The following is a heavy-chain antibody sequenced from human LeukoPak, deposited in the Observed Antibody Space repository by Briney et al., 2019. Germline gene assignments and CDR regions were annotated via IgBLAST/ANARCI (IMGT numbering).Heavy chain of an antibody. Sequence: SETLSLTCTVFGGSISSGDYYWSWIRQPPGKGLEWIGYIYYSGSTYYNPSLKSRVTISVDTSKNQFSLKLSSVTAADTAVYYCARVGRAYDILTGYYHNWFDPWGQGTLVTVSS. J-gene: IGHJ5*02. CDR3: ARVGRAYDILTGYYHNWFDP. CDR1: GGSISSGDYY. V-gene: IGHV4-30-4*01. CDR2: IYYSGST. D-gene: IGHD3-9*01.